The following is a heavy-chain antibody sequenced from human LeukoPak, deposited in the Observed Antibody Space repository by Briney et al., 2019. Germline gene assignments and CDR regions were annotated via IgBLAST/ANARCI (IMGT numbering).Heavy chain of an antibody. CDR3: ARGLEWFFYYFDY. D-gene: IGHD3-3*01. CDR2: IIPIFVTA. Sequence: ASVKVSCKASGGTFSSYAISWVRQAPGQGLEWMGGIIPIFVTANYAQKFQGRVTITADESTRTAYMELSSLSSEDTAVYYCARGLEWFFYYFDYWGQGTLVTVSS. J-gene: IGHJ4*02. CDR1: GGTFSSYA. V-gene: IGHV1-69*13.